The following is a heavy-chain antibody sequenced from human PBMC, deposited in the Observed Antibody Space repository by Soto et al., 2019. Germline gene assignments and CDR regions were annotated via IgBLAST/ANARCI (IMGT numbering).Heavy chain of an antibody. J-gene: IGHJ3*02. D-gene: IGHD4-17*01. Sequence: EVQLVESGGGLVHPGGSLRLSCAASGFTFSTYEMNWVRQAPGKGLEWVSYIISSASTIYYADSVKGRFTISRDNARNSLFRQMNTRRAEDTAVYYCAGDPPPEVYGDYFPHDALYIWGQGTMVSVSS. V-gene: IGHV3-48*03. CDR3: AGDPPPEVYGDYFPHDALYI. CDR2: IISSASTI. CDR1: GFTFSTYE.